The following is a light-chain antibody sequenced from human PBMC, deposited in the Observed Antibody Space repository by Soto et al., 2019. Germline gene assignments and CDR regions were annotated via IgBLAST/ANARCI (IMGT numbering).Light chain of an antibody. CDR2: EVT. CDR3: TSFAGTNSVV. Sequence: QSALTQPPSASGSPGQSVTISCTGTTSDIGAYNYVSWYQQRPGKAPKLIIYEVTRRPSGVPDRIFGSKSYTTSSLTVSGPQAEDEADYYRTSFAGTNSVVFGTGTKLTVL. J-gene: IGLJ1*01. V-gene: IGLV2-8*01. CDR1: TSDIGAYNY.